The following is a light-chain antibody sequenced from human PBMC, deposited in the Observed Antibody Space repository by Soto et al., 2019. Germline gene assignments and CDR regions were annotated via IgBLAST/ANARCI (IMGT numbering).Light chain of an antibody. CDR2: GNS. CDR1: SSNIGAGYD. J-gene: IGLJ1*01. Sequence: QSVLTQPPSVSGAPGQRVTISCTGSSSNIGAGYDVHWYQQLPGTAPKLLIYGNSNRPSGVPDRFSGSKSGTSASLAITGFQVEDEADYYCQSYDSSLSGYGFGTGTKVTVL. CDR3: QSYDSSLSGYG. V-gene: IGLV1-40*01.